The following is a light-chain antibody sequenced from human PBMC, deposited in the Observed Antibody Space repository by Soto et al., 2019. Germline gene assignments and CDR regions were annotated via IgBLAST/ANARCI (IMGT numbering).Light chain of an antibody. CDR1: ESISAF. Sequence: EIVLTQSPATLSLSPGERATLSCRASESISAFLAWYQQRPGQAPRLLIYSASSRATGIPARFSGSGSGTDFTLTISRLEPEDFAVYYCQQYGSSGTFGQGTKVDIK. CDR3: QQYGSSGT. V-gene: IGKV3-20*01. CDR2: SAS. J-gene: IGKJ1*01.